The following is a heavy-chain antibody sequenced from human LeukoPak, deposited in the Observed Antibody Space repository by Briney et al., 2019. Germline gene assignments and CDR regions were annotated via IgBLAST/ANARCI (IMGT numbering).Heavy chain of an antibody. J-gene: IGHJ4*02. CDR1: GFTFSSYA. CDR3: AKDRGWQYADYETVAVEH. V-gene: IGHV3-48*04. CDR2: ISGSSSTI. Sequence: GGSLRLSCAASGFTFSSYAMSWVRQAPGKGLEWVSYISGSSSTIYYADSVKGRFTISRDNAKNSLYLQMNSLRVDDTAVYYCAKDRGWQYADYETVAVEHWGQGTLVTVSS. D-gene: IGHD4-17*01.